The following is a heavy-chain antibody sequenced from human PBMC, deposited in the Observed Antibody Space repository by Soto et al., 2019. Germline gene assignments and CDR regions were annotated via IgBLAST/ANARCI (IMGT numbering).Heavy chain of an antibody. Sequence: VGSLRLSCASSVFTFSSYEMNWVRQSPGKGLEWVSYISSSGSTIYYADSVKGRFTISRDNAKNSLYLQMNSLRAEDTAVYYCARDTPVAYSSSSHSGMEVWGQGTTVTVSS. D-gene: IGHD6-6*01. CDR3: ARDTPVAYSSSSHSGMEV. CDR2: ISSSGSTI. CDR1: VFTFSSYE. J-gene: IGHJ6*02. V-gene: IGHV3-48*03.